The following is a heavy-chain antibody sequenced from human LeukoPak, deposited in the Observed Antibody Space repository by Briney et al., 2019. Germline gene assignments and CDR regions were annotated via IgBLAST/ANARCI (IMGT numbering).Heavy chain of an antibody. J-gene: IGHJ4*02. CDR3: AIGMIVGDY. Sequence: GESLKISCKGSGYSFTNFWIGLVRRMPGKGPEWVGINYSGDSDTRYTPSFQGQVTISADKSISTAYLQWSSLKASDTAMYYCAIGMIVGDYWGQGTLVTGSP. D-gene: IGHD3-22*01. CDR2: NYSGDSDT. CDR1: GYSFTNFW. V-gene: IGHV5-51*01.